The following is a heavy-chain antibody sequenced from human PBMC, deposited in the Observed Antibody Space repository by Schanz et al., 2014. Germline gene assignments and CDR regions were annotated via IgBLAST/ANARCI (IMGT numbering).Heavy chain of an antibody. J-gene: IGHJ2*01. Sequence: VHLVESGGGLVQPGGSLRLSCAASGFMFSSYGMHWVRQAPGKGLEWVGVISYDGSKKSYADSVKGRFTISRDNTKNSLFLQLNSLRADDTAVYYCARNRGSGGQNWYFDLWGRGTLVTVSS. V-gene: IGHV3-33*08. CDR3: ARNRGSGGQNWYFDL. D-gene: IGHD1-26*01. CDR1: GFMFSSYG. CDR2: ISYDGSKK.